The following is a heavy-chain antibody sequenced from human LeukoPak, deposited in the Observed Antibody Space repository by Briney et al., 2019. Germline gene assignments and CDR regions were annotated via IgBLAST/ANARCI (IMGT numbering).Heavy chain of an antibody. CDR2: ISSSSSYI. CDR1: GFTFSSYS. V-gene: IGHV3-21*01. D-gene: IGHD3-10*01. Sequence: GGSLRLSCAASGFTFSSYSMNWVRQAPGKGLEWVSSISSSSSYIYYADSVKGRFTISRDNAKNSLYLRMNSLRAEDTAVYYCARDSFLGLLWFGESPYYFDYWGQGTLVTVSS. J-gene: IGHJ4*02. CDR3: ARDSFLGLLWFGESPYYFDY.